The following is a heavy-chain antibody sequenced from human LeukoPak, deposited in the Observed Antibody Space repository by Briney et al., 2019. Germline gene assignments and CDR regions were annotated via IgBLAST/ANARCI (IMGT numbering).Heavy chain of an antibody. CDR2: INPNSGGT. V-gene: IGHV1-2*02. J-gene: IGHJ6*02. CDR3: ARDRKGAAAGNYYYYYGMDV. Sequence: ASVKVSCTASGYTFTGYYMHWVRQAPGQGLEWMGWINPNSGGTNYAQKFQGRVTMTRDTSISTAYMELSRLRSDDTAVYYCARDRKGAAAGNYYYYYGMDVWVQGTTVTVSS. CDR1: GYTFTGYY. D-gene: IGHD6-13*01.